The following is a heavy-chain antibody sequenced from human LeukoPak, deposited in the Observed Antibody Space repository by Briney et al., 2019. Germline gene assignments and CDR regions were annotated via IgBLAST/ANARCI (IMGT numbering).Heavy chain of an antibody. J-gene: IGHJ4*02. CDR1: GGSFSGYY. CDR3: ARPLSTYYDFWSGYGRFAPPKYYFDY. V-gene: IGHV4-34*01. D-gene: IGHD3-3*01. CDR2: INHSGST. Sequence: SETLSLTCAVYGGSFSGYYWSWIRQPPGKGLEWIGEINHSGSTNYNPSLTSRVTISVDTSKNQFSLKLSSVTAADTAVYYCARPLSTYYDFWSGYGRFAPPKYYFDYWGQGTLVTVSS.